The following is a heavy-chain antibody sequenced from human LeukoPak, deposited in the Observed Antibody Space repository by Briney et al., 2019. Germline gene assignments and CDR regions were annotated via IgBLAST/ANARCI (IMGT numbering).Heavy chain of an antibody. Sequence: SQTLSLTCTVSGGSISSGDYYWSWIRQPPGKGLEWIGEINHSGSTNYNPSLKSRVTISVDTSKNQFSLKLSSVTAADTAVYYCASSSYGYVDYWGQGTLVTVSS. CDR1: GGSISSGDYY. J-gene: IGHJ4*02. CDR3: ASSSYGYVDY. V-gene: IGHV4-30-4*08. CDR2: INHSGST. D-gene: IGHD5-18*01.